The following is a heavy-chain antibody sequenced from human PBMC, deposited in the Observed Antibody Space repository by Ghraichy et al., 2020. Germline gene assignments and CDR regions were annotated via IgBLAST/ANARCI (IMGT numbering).Heavy chain of an antibody. Sequence: GESLNISCAASGFTFSSYAMSWVRQAPGKGLEWVSAISGSGGSTYYADSVKGRFTISRDNSKNTLYLQMNSLRAEDTAVYFCAKEDRSGWYNDAFDIWGQGTKVTVSS. V-gene: IGHV3-23*01. CDR3: AKEDRSGWYNDAFDI. J-gene: IGHJ3*02. D-gene: IGHD6-19*01. CDR1: GFTFSSYA. CDR2: ISGSGGST.